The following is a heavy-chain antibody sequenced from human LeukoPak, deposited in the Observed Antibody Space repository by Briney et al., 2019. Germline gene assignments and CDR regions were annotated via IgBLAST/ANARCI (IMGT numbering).Heavy chain of an antibody. CDR3: ARAYYCSGGSCYSGGFDP. D-gene: IGHD2-15*01. CDR1: GGSISSGGYY. V-gene: IGHV4-30-2*01. Sequence: SETLSLTCTVSGGSISSGGYYWSWIRQPPGKGLEWIGYIYHSGSTYYNPSLKSRVTISVDTSKNQFSLKLSSVTAADTAVYYCARAYYCSGGSCYSGGFDPWGQGTLVTVSS. CDR2: IYHSGST. J-gene: IGHJ5*02.